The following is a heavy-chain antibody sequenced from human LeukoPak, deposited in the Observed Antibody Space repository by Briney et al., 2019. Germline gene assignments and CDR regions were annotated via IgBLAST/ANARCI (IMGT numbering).Heavy chain of an antibody. CDR1: GFTVSSNY. CDR2: IYSGGST. V-gene: IGHV3-53*01. Sequence: GGSLRLSCAASGFTVSSNYMSWVRQAPGKGLEWVSVIYSGGSTYYADSVKGRFTISRDNSKNTLYLQMNSLRAEDTAVYYCARGRAGYYFDYWGQGTLVTASS. CDR3: ARGRAGYYFDY. J-gene: IGHJ4*02.